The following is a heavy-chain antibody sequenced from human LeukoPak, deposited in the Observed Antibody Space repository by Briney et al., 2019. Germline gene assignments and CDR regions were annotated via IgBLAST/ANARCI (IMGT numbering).Heavy chain of an antibody. J-gene: IGHJ4*02. CDR3: ARAKAYDYVWGSYRPFAI. V-gene: IGHV3-23*01. Sequence: GGSLRLSCAASGFTFSSYAMSWVRQAPGKGLEWVSAISGSGGSTYYADSVKGRFTISRDNSKNTLYLQMNSLRAEDTAVYYCARAKAYDYVWGSYRPFAIWGQGTLVTISS. D-gene: IGHD3-16*02. CDR2: ISGSGGST. CDR1: GFTFSSYA.